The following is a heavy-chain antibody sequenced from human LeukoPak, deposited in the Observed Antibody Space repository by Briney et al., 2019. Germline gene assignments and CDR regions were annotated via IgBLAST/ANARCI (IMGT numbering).Heavy chain of an antibody. CDR3: ARDEGYCSRTSCYGASKGMDG. Sequence: GRSLRLSCAASGFTFSSYGMHWVRQAPGKGLEWVAVISYDGSNKYYADSVKGRFTISRDNSKNTLYLQMNSLRAEDTAVYYCARDEGYCSRTSCYGASKGMDGWGQGTAVIVSS. J-gene: IGHJ6*02. CDR1: GFTFSSYG. CDR2: ISYDGSNK. D-gene: IGHD2-2*01. V-gene: IGHV3-30*19.